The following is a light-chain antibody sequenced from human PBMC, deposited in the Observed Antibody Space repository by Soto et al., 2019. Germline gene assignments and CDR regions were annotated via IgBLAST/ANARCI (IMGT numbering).Light chain of an antibody. V-gene: IGKV1-12*01. CDR2: SAS. Sequence: DIQMTQSPSSVSASIGDRVTITCRASQGISSWLAWYQQEAGKAPKLLIYSASNLQSGVPSRFRGSGPGTDFTLTITSLQPEDSPTYYCQQANSFPLTFGGGTKVDIK. CDR3: QQANSFPLT. J-gene: IGKJ4*01. CDR1: QGISSW.